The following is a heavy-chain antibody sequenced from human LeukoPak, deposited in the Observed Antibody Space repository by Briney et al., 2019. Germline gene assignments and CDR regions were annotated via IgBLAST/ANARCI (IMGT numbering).Heavy chain of an antibody. Sequence: GGSLRLSCAASGFTFSSYGMHWVRQAPGKGLEWVAVISYDGSNKYYADSVKGRFTISRDNSKNTLYLQMNSLRAEDTAVYYCAKDPTAMVSNLDYWGQGTLVTVSS. CDR3: AKDPTAMVSNLDY. CDR2: ISYDGSNK. J-gene: IGHJ4*02. V-gene: IGHV3-30*18. CDR1: GFTFSSYG. D-gene: IGHD5-18*01.